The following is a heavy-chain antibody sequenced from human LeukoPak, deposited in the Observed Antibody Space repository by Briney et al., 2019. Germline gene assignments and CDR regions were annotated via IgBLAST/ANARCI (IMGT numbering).Heavy chain of an antibody. CDR2: INGYGSST. J-gene: IGHJ4*02. V-gene: IGHV3-74*01. CDR3: ARDAPGNTALDY. D-gene: IGHD5-18*01. Sequence: TGGSLRLSCAASGFTFVSYWMHWVRQAPGKSLVWVSRINGYGSSTDFADSVKGRFTISRDNAKNTLYLQMNSLRAEDTAVYYCARDAPGNTALDYWGQGTLVTVSS. CDR1: GFTFVSYW.